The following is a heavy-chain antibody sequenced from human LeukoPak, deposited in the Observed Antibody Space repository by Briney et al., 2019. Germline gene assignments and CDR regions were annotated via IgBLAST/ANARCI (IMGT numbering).Heavy chain of an antibody. D-gene: IGHD3-22*01. J-gene: IGHJ4*02. CDR2: INTNTGKP. Sequence: ASVTVSCTASGYIFTNYAINWVRQAPGQGLEWMGWINTNTGKPTYAQGFTGRFVFSLDTSVSTAYLQISDLKAQDTAFYYCAREEYYDTSASTNFDYWGQGTLVTVSS. CDR3: AREEYYDTSASTNFDY. CDR1: GYIFTNYA. V-gene: IGHV7-4-1*02.